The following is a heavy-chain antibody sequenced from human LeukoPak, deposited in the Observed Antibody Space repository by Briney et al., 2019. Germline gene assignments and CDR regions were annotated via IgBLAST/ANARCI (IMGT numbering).Heavy chain of an antibody. J-gene: IGHJ4*02. Sequence: SGPTLVKPTQTLTLTCTFSGFSLSTSGAGVGLILQPPGKALEWLALIYWDDDKRYIPSLKSRLTITKDTSTNQVVLTMTNMDPVDKATYYCAHTGHDGSGSYYNFRNFYYCGQGSLVTVSS. D-gene: IGHD3-10*01. CDR2: IYWDDDK. V-gene: IGHV2-5*02. CDR3: AHTGHDGSGSYYNFRNFYY. CDR1: GFSLSTSGAG.